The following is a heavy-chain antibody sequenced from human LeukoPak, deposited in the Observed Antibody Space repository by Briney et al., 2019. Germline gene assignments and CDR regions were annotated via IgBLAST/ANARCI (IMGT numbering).Heavy chain of an antibody. CDR1: GFTFSDYY. Sequence: PGRSLRLSCAASGFTFSDYYMSWVRQAPGKGLEWVSAISGSGGSTYYADSVKGRFTISRDNSKNTLYLQMNSLRAEDTAVYHCAKDGGEYYDILTGYYPRLYYMDVWGKGTTVTISS. V-gene: IGHV3-23*01. CDR3: AKDGGEYYDILTGYYPRLYYMDV. J-gene: IGHJ6*03. CDR2: ISGSGGST. D-gene: IGHD3-9*01.